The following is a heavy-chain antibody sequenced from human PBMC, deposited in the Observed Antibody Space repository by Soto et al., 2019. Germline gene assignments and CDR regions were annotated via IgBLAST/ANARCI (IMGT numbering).Heavy chain of an antibody. D-gene: IGHD2-15*01. CDR1: GGSISSGGYY. J-gene: IGHJ4*02. CDR2: IYYSVST. Sequence: QVQLQESGPGLVKPSQTLSLTCTVSGGSISSGGYYWSWIRQHPGKGLEWIGYIYYSVSTYYNPSLKSRVTISVDTSKNQFSLKLSSVTAADTAVYYCAREGVVAATPEFDWGQGTLVTVSS. CDR3: AREGVVAATPEFD. V-gene: IGHV4-31*03.